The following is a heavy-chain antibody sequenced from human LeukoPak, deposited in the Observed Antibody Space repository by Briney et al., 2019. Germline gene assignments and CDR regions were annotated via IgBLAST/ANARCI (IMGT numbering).Heavy chain of an antibody. CDR2: INHSGST. CDR3: ARVLRGGTMVRGVGGWFDP. V-gene: IGHV4-34*01. D-gene: IGHD3-10*01. J-gene: IGHJ5*02. Sequence: SETLSLTCAVYGGSFSGYYWSWIRQPPGKGLEWIGEINHSGSTNYNPSLKSRVTISVDTSKNQFSLKLSSVTAADTAVYYCARVLRGGTMVRGVGGWFDPWGQGTLVTVSS. CDR1: GGSFSGYY.